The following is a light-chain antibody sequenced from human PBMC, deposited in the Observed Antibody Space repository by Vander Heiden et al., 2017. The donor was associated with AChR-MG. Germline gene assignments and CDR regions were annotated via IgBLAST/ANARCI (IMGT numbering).Light chain of an antibody. CDR3: LLYDGGAWV. CDR1: TGAVTGRFF. V-gene: IGLV7-43*01. CDR2: DTT. Sequence: QTVVTQEPSLTVSPGGTVTLTCSSNTGAVTGRFFPSWFQQTPGQAPTTMIYDTTNSPSWTPARFSGSLLGGKAALTVSGVQPEDEAEYYCLLYDGGAWVFGGGTKLTVL. J-gene: IGLJ3*02.